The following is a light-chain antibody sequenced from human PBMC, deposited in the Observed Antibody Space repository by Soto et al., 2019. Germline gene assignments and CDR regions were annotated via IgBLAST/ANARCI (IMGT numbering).Light chain of an antibody. V-gene: IGKV3-20*01. CDR2: GAS. CDR3: QQYGSSPNT. Sequence: EIVLTQSPGTLSLSPGERATLSCRASQSVSSSYLAWYQQKPGQARRLLIYGASSRATGIPDRFSGSGFGTDFTLTISRLEPEDFAVYYCQQYGSSPNTFGEGTKVEIK. J-gene: IGKJ1*01. CDR1: QSVSSSY.